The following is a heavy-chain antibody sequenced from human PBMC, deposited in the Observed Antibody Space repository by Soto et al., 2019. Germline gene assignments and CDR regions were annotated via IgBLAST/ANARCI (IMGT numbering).Heavy chain of an antibody. CDR3: ARGGVRYCSGGSCYIDY. Sequence: QVQLVQSGAEVKKPGASVKVSCKASGYTFTGYYMHWVRQAPGQGLEWMGWINPNSGGTNYAQKFQGWVTRTRDTSISTAYMELSRLRSDDTAVYYCARGGVRYCSGGSCYIDYWGQGTLVTVSS. V-gene: IGHV1-2*04. CDR1: GYTFTGYY. J-gene: IGHJ4*02. CDR2: INPNSGGT. D-gene: IGHD2-15*01.